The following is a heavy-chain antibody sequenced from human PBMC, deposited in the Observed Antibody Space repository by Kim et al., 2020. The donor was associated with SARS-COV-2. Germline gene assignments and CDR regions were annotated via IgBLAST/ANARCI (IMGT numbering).Heavy chain of an antibody. J-gene: IGHJ5*02. CDR2: IIPIFGTA. V-gene: IGHV1-69*13. CDR1: GGTFSSYA. Sequence: SVKVSCKASGGTFSSYAISWVRQAPGQGLEWMGGIIPIFGTANYAQKFQGRVTITADESTSTAYMELSSLRSEDTAVYYCARSGYYDSSGYPGGRNWFDPWGQGTLVTVSS. CDR3: ARSGYYDSSGYPGGRNWFDP. D-gene: IGHD3-22*01.